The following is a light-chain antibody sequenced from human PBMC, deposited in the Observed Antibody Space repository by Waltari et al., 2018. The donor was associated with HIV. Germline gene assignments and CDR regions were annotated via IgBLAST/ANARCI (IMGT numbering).Light chain of an antibody. CDR3: ATWDRSLSRVI. CDR2: DNN. J-gene: IGLJ2*01. V-gene: IGLV1-51*01. CDR1: SSNIGNNF. Sequence: QSVLTQPPSVSAAPRQKVTISCSGTSSNIGNNFVYWYQQLPGTAPKLLIYDNNKRPSGIPDRFSGSKSGTSATLGITGLQTGDEADYFCATWDRSLSRVIFGGGTRLTVL.